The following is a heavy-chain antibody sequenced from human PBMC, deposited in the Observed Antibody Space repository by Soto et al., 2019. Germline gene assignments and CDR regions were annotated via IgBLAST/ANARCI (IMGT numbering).Heavy chain of an antibody. CDR3: ARGLIVDYDIFTGYYNHDGYDH. Sequence: GGSLRLSCAASGFTFSSYSMNWVRQAPGKGLEWVSSISSSSSYIYYADSVKGRFTISRDNAKNSLYLQMNSLRAEDTAVYYCARGLIVDYDIFTGYYNHDGYDHWCQGPMVTDS. CDR1: GFTFSSYS. CDR2: ISSSSSYI. V-gene: IGHV3-21*01. D-gene: IGHD3-9*01. J-gene: IGHJ3*01.